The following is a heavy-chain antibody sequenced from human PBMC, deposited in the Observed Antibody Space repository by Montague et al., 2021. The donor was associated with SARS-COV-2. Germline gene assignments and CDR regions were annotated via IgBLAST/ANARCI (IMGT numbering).Heavy chain of an antibody. V-gene: IGHV2-70*11. Sequence: PALVKPTQTLTPTCTFSGFSLSTSGMCVSWIRQPPGKALEWLARXDWDDDKYYSTSLKTRLTISKDTSKNQVVLTMTNMDPVDTATYYCARTTMITFGGVIVPFDYWGQGTLVTVSS. CDR2: XDWDDDK. CDR3: ARTTMITFGGVIVPFDY. CDR1: GFSLSTSGMC. J-gene: IGHJ4*02. D-gene: IGHD3-16*02.